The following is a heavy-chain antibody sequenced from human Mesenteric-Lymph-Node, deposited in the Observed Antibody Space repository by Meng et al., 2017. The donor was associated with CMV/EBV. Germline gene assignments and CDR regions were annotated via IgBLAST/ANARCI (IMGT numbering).Heavy chain of an antibody. D-gene: IGHD3-10*01. V-gene: IGHV3-7*01. CDR1: GFTFSSYW. Sequence: GESLKISCAASGFTFSSYWMSWVRQAPGKGLEWVAKIKQDGSEKYYVDSVKGRFTISRDNAKNSLYLQMNSLRAEDTAVYYCASLVWDFGELLPLKFDYWGQGTLVTVSS. CDR2: IKQDGSEK. CDR3: ASLVWDFGELLPLKFDY. J-gene: IGHJ4*02.